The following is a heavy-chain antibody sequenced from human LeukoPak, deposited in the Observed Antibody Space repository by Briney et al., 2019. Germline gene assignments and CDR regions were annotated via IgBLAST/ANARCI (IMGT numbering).Heavy chain of an antibody. CDR1: XINFRASG. J-gene: IGHJ4*02. CDR2: IQTDGGDK. CDR3: AREGGTVVIGRFDY. V-gene: IGHV3-30*02. D-gene: IGHD2-2*01. Sequence: GGSLRLSCXASXINFRASGMHWVRQAPGMGLEWVTFIQTDGGDKKYAASVAGRFTISRDNSKNTVYLHMSSLRPDDTALYYCAREGGTVVIGRFDYWGQGTLVTVSS.